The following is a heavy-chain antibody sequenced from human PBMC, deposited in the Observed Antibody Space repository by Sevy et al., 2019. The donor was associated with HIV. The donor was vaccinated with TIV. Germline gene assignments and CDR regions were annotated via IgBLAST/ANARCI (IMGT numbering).Heavy chain of an antibody. CDR1: GYTFTDYY. CDR2: INPNNGDS. J-gene: IGHJ4*01. Sequence: ASVKVSCKSSGYTFTDYYMHWVRQAPGQGLEWMGWINPNNGDSRSAQKFQGRVTLTRDMSISMAYMELSRLRSDDTAIYFCTRDDIYTHPWEFDWWSHGALVTVSS. D-gene: IGHD1-26*01. CDR3: TRDDIYTHPWEFDW. V-gene: IGHV1-2*02.